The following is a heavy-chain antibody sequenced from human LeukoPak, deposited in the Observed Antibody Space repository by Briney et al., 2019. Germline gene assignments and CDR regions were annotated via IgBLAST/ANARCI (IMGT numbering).Heavy chain of an antibody. J-gene: IGHJ4*02. Sequence: ASVKVSCKASGYTFTGYYMHWVRQAPGQGLEWMGWINPNSGGTNYAQKFQGRVTMTRDTSISTAYMELSRLRSDDTAVYYCASGGSYSGARVRLYYWGQGTLVTVSS. D-gene: IGHD1-26*01. CDR3: ASGGSYSGARVRLYY. CDR2: INPNSGGT. V-gene: IGHV1-2*02. CDR1: GYTFTGYY.